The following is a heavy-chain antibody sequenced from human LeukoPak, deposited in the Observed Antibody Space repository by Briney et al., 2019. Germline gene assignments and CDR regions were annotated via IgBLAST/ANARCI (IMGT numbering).Heavy chain of an antibody. D-gene: IGHD5-12*01. V-gene: IGHV3-9*03. J-gene: IGHJ4*02. CDR2: LCWNSGSI. CDR3: AKSKTVATEFDH. CDR1: GFTFDDYA. Sequence: GGSLRLSCAASGFTFDDYAMHWLRQVPGKGLEWVSDLCWNSGSIGYADSVKGRFTISRDNAKNSLYLQMNSLRAEDMALYYCAKSKTVATEFDHWGQGTLVTVSS.